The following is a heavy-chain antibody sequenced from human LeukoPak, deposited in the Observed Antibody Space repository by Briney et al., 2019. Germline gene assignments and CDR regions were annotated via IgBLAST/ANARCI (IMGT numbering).Heavy chain of an antibody. CDR1: GFTFSDYY. CDR2: ISSSGSTI. Sequence: GGSLRLSCAASGFTFSDYYMRWIRQAPGKGLEWVSYISSSGSTIYYADSVKGRFTISRDNAKNSLYLQMNSLRAEDSAVYYCARDRAAMVIDYWGQGTLVTVSS. J-gene: IGHJ4*02. D-gene: IGHD5-18*01. CDR3: ARDRAAMVIDY. V-gene: IGHV3-11*04.